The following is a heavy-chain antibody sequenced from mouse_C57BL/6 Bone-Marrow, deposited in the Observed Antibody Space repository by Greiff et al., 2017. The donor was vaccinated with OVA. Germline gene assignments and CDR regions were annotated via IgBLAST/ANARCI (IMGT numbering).Heavy chain of an antibody. Sequence: VQLQQSGPVLVKPGASVKMSCKASGYTFTDSYMNWVKQSHGKSLEWIGVINPYNGGTSYNQKFKGKATLTVDKSSSTAYMELNSLTSEDSAVYYCARSYYGSSYFDYWGQGTTLTVSS. V-gene: IGHV1-19*01. D-gene: IGHD1-1*01. CDR2: INPYNGGT. CDR1: GYTFTDSY. J-gene: IGHJ2*01. CDR3: ARSYYGSSYFDY.